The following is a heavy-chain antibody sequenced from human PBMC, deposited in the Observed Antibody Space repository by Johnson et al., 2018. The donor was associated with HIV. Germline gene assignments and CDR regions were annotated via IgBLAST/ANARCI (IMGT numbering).Heavy chain of an antibody. J-gene: IGHJ3*02. D-gene: IGHD3-16*01. CDR1: GFTFSSYG. CDR2: ISYDGSNK. Sequence: VQLVESGGGVVQPGRSLRLSCAASGFTFSSYGMHWVRQAPGKGLEWVAVISYDGSNKYYADSVKGRFTISRDNSKNTLYLQMSSLRAEDTAVYYCAKDGAWGADAFDIWGQGTMVTVSS. CDR3: AKDGAWGADAFDI. V-gene: IGHV3-30*19.